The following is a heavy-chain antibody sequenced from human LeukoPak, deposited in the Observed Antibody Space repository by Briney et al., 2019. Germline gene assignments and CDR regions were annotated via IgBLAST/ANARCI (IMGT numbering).Heavy chain of an antibody. CDR3: AKWGDYDVLTGYYVSDF. Sequence: PGGSLRLSCAASGFIFSNYAMYWVRQAPGKGLEWVSAISGRSDNTYYADSVKDRFTLSRDSSKNTLYLQMNSLRADDTAVYYCAKWGDYDVLTGYYVSDFWGQGTLVTVSS. V-gene: IGHV3-23*01. CDR2: ISGRSDNT. J-gene: IGHJ4*02. D-gene: IGHD3-9*01. CDR1: GFIFSNYA.